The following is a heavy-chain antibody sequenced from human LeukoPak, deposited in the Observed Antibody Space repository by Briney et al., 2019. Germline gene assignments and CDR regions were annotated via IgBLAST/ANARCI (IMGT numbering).Heavy chain of an antibody. CDR2: IKEDGTQT. CDR1: GFLFRKSW. CDR3: VGATDYVRY. D-gene: IGHD4-17*01. Sequence: GGSLRLSCLASGFLFRKSWTTWFRQAPGKGPEWVANIKEDGTQTYYMESLKGRFTISRDNAKNSVFLQMNSLRVEDTGVYYCVGATDYVRYWGQGTLVTVSS. V-gene: IGHV3-7*01. J-gene: IGHJ4*02.